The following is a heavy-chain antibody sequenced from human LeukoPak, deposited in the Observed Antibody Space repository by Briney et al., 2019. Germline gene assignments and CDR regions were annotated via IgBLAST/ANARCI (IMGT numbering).Heavy chain of an antibody. J-gene: IGHJ4*02. V-gene: IGHV1-69*13. CDR3: AREWGHDSIGYFYAY. CDR2: VIPIFGTA. D-gene: IGHD3-22*01. Sequence: SVKVSCKASGYTFTNYYMHWVRQAPGQGLEWMGGVIPIFGTANYAQKFQGRVTITADESTSTAYMELSSLRSEDTAVYYCAREWGHDSIGYFYAYWGQGTLVTVSS. CDR1: GYTFTNYY.